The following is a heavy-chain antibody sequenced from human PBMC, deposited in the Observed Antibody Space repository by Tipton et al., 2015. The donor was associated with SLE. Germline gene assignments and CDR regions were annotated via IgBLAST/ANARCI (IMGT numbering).Heavy chain of an antibody. J-gene: IGHJ2*01. Sequence: TLSLTCAVYGGSFSGYYWSWIRQPPGKGLEWIGEINHSGGTNYNPSLKSRVTISVDTSKNQFSLKLSSVTAAATAVYYCAREEAARPGWYFDLWGRGTLVTVSS. CDR3: AREEAARPGWYFDL. CDR2: INHSGGT. CDR1: GGSFSGYY. D-gene: IGHD6-6*01. V-gene: IGHV4-34*01.